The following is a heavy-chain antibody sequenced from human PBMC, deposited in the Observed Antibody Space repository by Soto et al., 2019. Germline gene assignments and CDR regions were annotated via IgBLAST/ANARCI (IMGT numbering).Heavy chain of an antibody. J-gene: IGHJ6*02. CDR3: ARDRARDSDVGMDV. CDR1: GGSISNHY. CDR2: IYYSGST. V-gene: IGHV4-59*11. Sequence: SETLSLTCTVSGGSISNHYWSWIRQPPGKGLEWIGYIYYSGSTNYNPSLKSRVTISVDTSKNQFSLKLSSVTAADTAVYYCARDRARDSDVGMDVWGQGTTVTVSS.